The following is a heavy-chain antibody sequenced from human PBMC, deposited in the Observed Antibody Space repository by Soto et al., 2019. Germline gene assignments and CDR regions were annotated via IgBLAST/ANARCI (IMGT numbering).Heavy chain of an antibody. CDR3: AARIPVAY. CDR1: GFTFSNYA. D-gene: IGHD6-19*01. V-gene: IGHV3-23*01. J-gene: IGHJ4*02. CDR2: ISGSGDRT. Sequence: GGSLRLSCAASGFTFSNYAMTWVRQAPGKGPEWVSSISGSGDRTDYADSVKGRFTISRDNSKNTLYLQMNSLRAEDTAVYYCAARIPVAYWGQGTLVTVSS.